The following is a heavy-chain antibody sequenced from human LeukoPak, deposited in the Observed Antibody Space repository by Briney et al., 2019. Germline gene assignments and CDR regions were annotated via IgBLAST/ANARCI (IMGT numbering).Heavy chain of an antibody. CDR1: GFTVSSYY. Sequence: GGSLRLSCAATGFTVSSYYMNWVRQAPGKGLEWVSVIYNDGNTYYADSVKGRFTISRDTSKNTLHLQIYTLRAEDTAVYFCARGRPSYYYYLVVWGKGTAVTVSS. CDR3: ARGRPSYYYYLVV. CDR2: IYNDGNT. V-gene: IGHV3-53*01. J-gene: IGHJ6*03.